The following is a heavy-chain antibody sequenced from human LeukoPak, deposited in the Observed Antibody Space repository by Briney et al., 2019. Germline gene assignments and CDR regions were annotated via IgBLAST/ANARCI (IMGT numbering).Heavy chain of an antibody. V-gene: IGHV3-11*01. CDR2: ISSSGSTI. Sequence: PGGSLRLSCAASGFTFSDYYMSWIREATGEGLEWVSYISSSGSTIYYADSVKDRFTISRDNAKNSLYLQMNSLRAEDTAVYYCARDGYDPWLDYWGQGTLVTVSS. CDR3: ARDGYDPWLDY. J-gene: IGHJ4*02. D-gene: IGHD5-12*01. CDR1: GFTFSDYY.